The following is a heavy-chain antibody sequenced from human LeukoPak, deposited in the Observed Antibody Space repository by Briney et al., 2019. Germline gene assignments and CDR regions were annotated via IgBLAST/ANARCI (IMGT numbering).Heavy chain of an antibody. J-gene: IGHJ4*02. Sequence: PGGSLRLSCAASGFTFSSYAMHWVRQAPGKGLEYVSAISSNGGSTYYANSVKGRFTISRDNSKNTLYLQMGSLRAEDMAVYYCARAGTVPTIPPNYWGQGTLVTVSS. CDR2: ISSNGGST. V-gene: IGHV3-64*01. CDR1: GFTFSSYA. CDR3: ARAGTVPTIPPNY. D-gene: IGHD4-17*01.